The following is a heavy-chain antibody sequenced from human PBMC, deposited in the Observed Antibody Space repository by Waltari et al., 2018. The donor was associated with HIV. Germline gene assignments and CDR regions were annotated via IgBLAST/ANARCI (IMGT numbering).Heavy chain of an antibody. V-gene: IGHV3-48*01. CDR3: ARDPGYQLLGGAFDI. Sequence: EVQLVESGGGLVQPGGSLRLSCAASGFTFSSYSMNWVRQAPGKGLEWVSYISSSSSTIYYADSVKGRFTISRDNAKNSLYLQMNSLRAEDTAVYYCARDPGYQLLGGAFDIWGQGTMVTVSS. D-gene: IGHD2-2*01. J-gene: IGHJ3*02. CDR2: ISSSSSTI. CDR1: GFTFSSYS.